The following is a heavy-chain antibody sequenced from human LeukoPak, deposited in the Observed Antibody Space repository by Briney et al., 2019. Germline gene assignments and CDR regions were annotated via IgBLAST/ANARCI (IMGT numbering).Heavy chain of an antibody. CDR3: AREGEIQLWFDWFDP. D-gene: IGHD5-18*01. CDR1: GGSFSGYY. Sequence: PSETLSLTCAVYGGSFSGYYWSWIRQPPGKGLEWIGEINHSGSTNYNPSLKSRVTISVDTSKNQFSLQLNSVTPEDTAVYYCAREGEIQLWFDWFDPWGQGTLVTVSS. V-gene: IGHV4-34*01. J-gene: IGHJ5*02. CDR2: INHSGST.